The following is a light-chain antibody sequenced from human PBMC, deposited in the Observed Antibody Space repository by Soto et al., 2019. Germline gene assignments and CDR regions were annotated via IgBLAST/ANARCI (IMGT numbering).Light chain of an antibody. CDR3: QQRSNCPSIT. J-gene: IGKJ5*01. Sequence: IVLTQSPATLSVSPGERATLSCMASQSVSSNLAWYQQKPGQAPSLLIYGASTRATGIPARFSGSGSGTEFTLTISSLQSEDFAVYYCQQRSNCPSITFGQGTRLEI. CDR2: GAS. CDR1: QSVSSN. V-gene: IGKV3-15*01.